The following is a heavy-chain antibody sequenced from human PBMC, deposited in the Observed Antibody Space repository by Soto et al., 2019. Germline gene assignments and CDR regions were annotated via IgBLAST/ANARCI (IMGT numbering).Heavy chain of an antibody. J-gene: IGHJ6*02. CDR2: IWYDGSNK. Sequence: QVQLVESGGGVVQPGRSLRLSCAASGFTFSSYGMHWVRQAPGKGLEWVAVIWYDGSNKYYADSVKGRFTISRDNSKNTLYLQRNSLRAEDTAVYYCARVVSGSYGMDVWGQGTTVTVSS. D-gene: IGHD3-10*01. CDR1: GFTFSSYG. V-gene: IGHV3-33*01. CDR3: ARVVSGSYGMDV.